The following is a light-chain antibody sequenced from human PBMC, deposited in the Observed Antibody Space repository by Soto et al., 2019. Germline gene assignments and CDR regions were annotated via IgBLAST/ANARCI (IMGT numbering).Light chain of an antibody. J-gene: IGKJ3*01. CDR1: QSVSSY. CDR2: DAS. CDR3: QQRSNWPPIFT. Sequence: EIVLTQSPATLSLSPGERATLSCRASQSVSSYLAWYQQKPGQAPRLLIYDASNRATGIPARFSGSGSGTDFPLTISSLEPEDFAVYYCQQRSNWPPIFTFGPGTKVAIK. V-gene: IGKV3-11*01.